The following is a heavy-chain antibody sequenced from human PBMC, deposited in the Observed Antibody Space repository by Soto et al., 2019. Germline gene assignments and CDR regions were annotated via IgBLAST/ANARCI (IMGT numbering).Heavy chain of an antibody. Sequence: EVQLLESGGALIQPTGSLRLSCSASGFNFTNHVINWVRQAPGKGLEWVSSISNSDDVGFYADSVRGRFIVSRDISKNSVFLQMNFLRVEDTAIYYCAKTVGATKLEDYWGQGTLVTVSS. J-gene: IGHJ4*02. CDR1: GFNFTNHV. D-gene: IGHD1-26*01. CDR3: AKTVGATKLEDY. CDR2: ISNSDDVG. V-gene: IGHV3-23*01.